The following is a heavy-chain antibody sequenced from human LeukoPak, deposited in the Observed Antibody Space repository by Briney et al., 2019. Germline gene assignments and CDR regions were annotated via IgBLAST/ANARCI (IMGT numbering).Heavy chain of an antibody. CDR2: INWNGGST. Sequence: PGGSLRLSCAVSGFTFNDYGMSWVRQAPGKGLEWVSGINWNGGSTGYVDSVKGRFAISRDNAKNSLHLQMNSLRAEDTALYYCARDISSGGYFDYWGQGTLVTVSS. CDR1: GFTFNDYG. J-gene: IGHJ4*02. CDR3: ARDISSGGYFDY. V-gene: IGHV3-20*04. D-gene: IGHD6-19*01.